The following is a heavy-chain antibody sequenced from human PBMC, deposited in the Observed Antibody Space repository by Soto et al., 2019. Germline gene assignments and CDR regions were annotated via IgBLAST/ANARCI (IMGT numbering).Heavy chain of an antibody. CDR1: VYIFTIYG. V-gene: IGHV1-3*01. CDR3: VRRHVSATGIDWFDP. D-gene: IGHD6-13*01. J-gene: IGHJ5*02. CDR2: INAANGDT. Sequence: ASSTGSCKASVYIFTIYGIYWVRQAPGQRLEWMGWINAANGDTKYSPKFQGRVTITRDTSASTAYMELSSLRSEDTAVYYCVRRHVSATGIDWFDPWGQGNLVTVSS.